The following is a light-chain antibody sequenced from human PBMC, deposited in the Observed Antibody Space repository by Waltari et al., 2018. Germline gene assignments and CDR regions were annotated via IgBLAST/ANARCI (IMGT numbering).Light chain of an antibody. CDR2: GAS. CDR3: QQLAKYPLT. CDR1: GGISTY. V-gene: IGKV1-9*01. J-gene: IGKJ4*01. Sequence: IQLTQSPSSLSASVGDNVTITCRASGGISTYLAWYQQQPGKAPKLLIYGASTLQSGVPSRSSGSGSGTDFTLTISSLQPGDSAAHYCQQLAKYPLTFGG.